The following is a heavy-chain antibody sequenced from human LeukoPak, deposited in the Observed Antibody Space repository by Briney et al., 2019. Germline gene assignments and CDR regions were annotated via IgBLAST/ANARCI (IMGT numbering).Heavy chain of an antibody. J-gene: IGHJ5*02. CDR1: DGSFSGYY. Sequence: SETLSLTCAVYDGSFSGYYWSWIRQPPGKGLEWIGEINHSGSTNYSPSLKRRVTISADTSKNQFSLKINSVTAADTAVYYCAKSSKMVRGARHYHWFDPWGQGTLVTVSS. CDR3: AKSSKMVRGARHYHWFDP. D-gene: IGHD3-10*01. V-gene: IGHV4-34*01. CDR2: INHSGST.